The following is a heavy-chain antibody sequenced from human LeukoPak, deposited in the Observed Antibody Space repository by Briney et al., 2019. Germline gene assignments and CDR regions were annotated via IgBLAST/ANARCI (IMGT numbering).Heavy chain of an antibody. V-gene: IGHV4-39*07. CDR3: ARGRYFDWLLEGGYYFDY. CDR2: IYYSGST. D-gene: IGHD3-9*01. J-gene: IGHJ4*02. Sequence: PSETLSLTCTVSGGSISSSSYYWGWVRQPPGKGLEWIGSIYYSGSTYYNPSLKSRVTISVDTSKNQFSLKLSSVTAADTAVYYCARGRYFDWLLEGGYYFDYWGQGTLVTVSS. CDR1: GGSISSSSYY.